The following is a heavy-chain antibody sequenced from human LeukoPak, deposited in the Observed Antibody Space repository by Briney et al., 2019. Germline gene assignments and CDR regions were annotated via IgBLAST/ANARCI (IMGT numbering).Heavy chain of an antibody. V-gene: IGHV1-18*01. CDR1: GYTFTSYG. D-gene: IGHD2-2*01. CDR3: ARDLIVVVPAAPSFGFDP. J-gene: IGHJ5*02. Sequence: GASVKVSCKASGYTFTSYGISWVRQAPGQGLEWMGWISAYNGNTNYAQKLQGRVTMTTDTSTSTAYMELRSLRSDDTAVYYCARDLIVVVPAAPSFGFDPWGQGTLVTVSS. CDR2: ISAYNGNT.